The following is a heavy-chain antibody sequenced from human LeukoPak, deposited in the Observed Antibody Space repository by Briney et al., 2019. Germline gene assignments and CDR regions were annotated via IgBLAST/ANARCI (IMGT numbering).Heavy chain of an antibody. CDR3: AREEGSYGLYHFDY. CDR2: IITIFGIA. D-gene: IGHD5-18*01. CDR1: AGTFSSYT. V-gene: IGHV1-69*04. J-gene: IGHJ4*02. Sequence: SVKVSCNASAGTFSSYTISWVRQAPGQGLEWMGRIITIFGIANYAQKFQGKVTITADKSTSTAYMELSSLRSEDTAVYYCAREEGSYGLYHFDYWGQGTLVTVSS.